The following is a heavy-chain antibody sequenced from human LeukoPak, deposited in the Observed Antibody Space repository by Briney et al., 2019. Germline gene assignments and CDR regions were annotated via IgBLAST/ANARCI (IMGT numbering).Heavy chain of an antibody. CDR1: GFTFSSYG. Sequence: PGRSLRLSCAASGFTFSSYGMHWVRQAPGKGLEWVAVISYDGSNKYYADSVKGRFTISRDNSKNTLYLQMNSLRAEDTAVYYCAREESIVGGMDVWGKGTTVTVSS. CDR3: AREESIVGGMDV. D-gene: IGHD2-15*01. V-gene: IGHV3-30*03. J-gene: IGHJ6*04. CDR2: ISYDGSNK.